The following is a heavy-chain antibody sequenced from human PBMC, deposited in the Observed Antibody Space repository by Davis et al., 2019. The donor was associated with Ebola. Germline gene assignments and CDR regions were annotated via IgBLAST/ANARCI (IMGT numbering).Heavy chain of an antibody. D-gene: IGHD5-24*01. CDR2: IIPILGIA. V-gene: IGHV1-69*04. CDR3: ARELKRAKQGSFFDF. Sequence: AASVKVSCKASGGTFSSYAISWVRQAPGQGLEWMGRIIPILGIANYAQKFQGRVTMTRSTSINTAYMELSSLRSEDSAVYYCARELKRAKQGSFFDFWGQGTLVTVSS. CDR1: GGTFSSYA. J-gene: IGHJ4*02.